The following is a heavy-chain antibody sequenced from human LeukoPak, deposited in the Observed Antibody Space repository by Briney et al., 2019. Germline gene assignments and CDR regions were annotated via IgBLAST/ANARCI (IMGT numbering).Heavy chain of an antibody. D-gene: IGHD1-26*01. CDR2: ISSSSSYI. CDR3: AREESGSLDY. V-gene: IGHV3-21*01. J-gene: IGHJ4*02. Sequence: GGSLRLSCAASGFTFSSYSMNWVRQAPGKGLEWVSSISSSSSYIYYADSVKGRFTVSRDNAKNSLYLQMNSLRAEDTAVYYCAREESGSLDYWGQGTLVTVSS. CDR1: GFTFSSYS.